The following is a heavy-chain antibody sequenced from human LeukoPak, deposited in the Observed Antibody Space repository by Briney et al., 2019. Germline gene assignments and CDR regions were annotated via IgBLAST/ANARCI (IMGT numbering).Heavy chain of an antibody. V-gene: IGHV3-33*01. Sequence: AGGSLRLSCAASGFTFSSYGMHWVRQAPGKGLGWVAVIWYDGSNKYYADSVKGRFTISRDNSKNTLYLQMNSLRAEDTAVYYCARAGRYCSGGSCYYWGQGTLVTVSS. CDR3: ARAGRYCSGGSCYY. J-gene: IGHJ4*02. CDR2: IWYDGSNK. D-gene: IGHD2-15*01. CDR1: GFTFSSYG.